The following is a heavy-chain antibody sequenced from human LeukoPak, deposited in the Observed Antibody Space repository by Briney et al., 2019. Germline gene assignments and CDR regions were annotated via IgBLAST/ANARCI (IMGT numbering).Heavy chain of an antibody. CDR2: INHSGST. CDR3: ARGFDSSGYYDY. V-gene: IGHV4-34*01. J-gene: IGHJ4*02. D-gene: IGHD3-22*01. Sequence: GSLRLSCAASGFTFSSYPMSWVRQAPGKGLEWIGEINHSGSTNYNPSLKSRVTISVDTSKNQFSLKLSSVTAADTAVYYCARGFDSSGYYDYWGQGTLVTVSS. CDR1: GFTFSSYP.